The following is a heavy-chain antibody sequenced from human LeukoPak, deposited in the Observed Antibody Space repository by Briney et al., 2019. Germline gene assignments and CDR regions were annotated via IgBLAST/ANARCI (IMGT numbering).Heavy chain of an antibody. Sequence: ASVKVSCKACGYTFTSYYMHWVRQAPGQGLEWMGIINPSGGSTSYAQKFQGRVTMTRDMSTSTVYMELSSLRSEDTAVYYCASNSPAYCGGDCYSTLDYWGQGTLVTVSS. J-gene: IGHJ4*02. CDR2: INPSGGST. D-gene: IGHD2-21*02. V-gene: IGHV1-46*01. CDR1: GYTFTSYY. CDR3: ASNSPAYCGGDCYSTLDY.